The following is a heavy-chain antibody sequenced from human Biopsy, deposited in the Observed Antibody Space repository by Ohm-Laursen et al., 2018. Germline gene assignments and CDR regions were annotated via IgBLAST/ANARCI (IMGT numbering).Heavy chain of an antibody. Sequence: GASVKVSCKASGYTFTGYHVHWVRQAPGQGPEWIGWINAKTGDTNYAQKFQGRVTMTRDTSISTAYVDLSSLRSDDTAVYYCTRGGYYYDSLAYYYWFDPWGQGTLVTVSS. V-gene: IGHV1-2*02. CDR1: GYTFTGYH. CDR3: TRGGYYYDSLAYYYWFDP. J-gene: IGHJ5*02. CDR2: INAKTGDT. D-gene: IGHD3-22*01.